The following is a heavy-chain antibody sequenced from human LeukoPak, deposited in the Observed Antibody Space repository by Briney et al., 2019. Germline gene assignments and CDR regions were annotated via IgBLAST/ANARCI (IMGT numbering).Heavy chain of an antibody. CDR1: GFTFSSYS. Sequence: GGSLRLSCAASGFTFSSYSMNWVRQAPGKGLEWVSSISSSSSYIYYADSVKGRFTISRDNAKNSLYLQMNSLRAEDTAVYYCARDPFRIAAPTGWFDPWGQGTLVTVSS. CDR3: ARDPFRIAAPTGWFDP. CDR2: ISSSSSYI. D-gene: IGHD6-6*01. J-gene: IGHJ5*02. V-gene: IGHV3-21*01.